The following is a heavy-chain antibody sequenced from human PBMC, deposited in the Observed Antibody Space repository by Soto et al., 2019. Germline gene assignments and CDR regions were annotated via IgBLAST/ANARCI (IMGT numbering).Heavy chain of an antibody. CDR2: IWYDGSNK. CDR1: GFTFSSYG. V-gene: IGHV3-33*01. Sequence: PGGSLRLSCAASGFTFSSYGMHWVRQAPGKGLEWVAVIWYDGSNKYYADSVKGRFTISRDNSKNTLYLQMNSLRAEDTAVYYCARGISSSSSLNDYWGQGTLVTVSS. J-gene: IGHJ4*02. D-gene: IGHD6-6*01. CDR3: ARGISSSSSLNDY.